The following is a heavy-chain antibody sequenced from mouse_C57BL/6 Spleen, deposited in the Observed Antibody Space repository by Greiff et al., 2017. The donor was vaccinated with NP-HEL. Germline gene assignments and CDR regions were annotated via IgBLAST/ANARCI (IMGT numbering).Heavy chain of an antibody. CDR3: TRERVIKAYYFDY. D-gene: IGHD1-2*01. CDR2: ISSGGDYI. Sequence: EVKVVESGEGLVKPGGSLKLSCAASGFTFSSYAMSWVRQTPEKRLEWVAYISSGGDYIYYADTVKGRFTISRDNARNTLYLQMSSLKSEDTAMYYCTRERVIKAYYFDYWGQGTTLTVSS. CDR1: GFTFSSYA. J-gene: IGHJ2*01. V-gene: IGHV5-9-1*02.